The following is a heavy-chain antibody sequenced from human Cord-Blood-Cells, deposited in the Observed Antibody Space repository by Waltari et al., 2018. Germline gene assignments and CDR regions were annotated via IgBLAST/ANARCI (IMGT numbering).Heavy chain of an antibody. CDR3: ARTVAARPDY. J-gene: IGHJ4*02. CDR1: GYTFTGYY. V-gene: IGHV1-2*02. Sequence: QVQLVQSGAEVKKPGASVKVSCKASGYTFTGYYMHWVRQAPGQGVEWMGGSSRTRGGTTDAEKCQGRVTMTGDKSISVAEMGRSRLRSDDTAVYYCARTVAARPDYWGQGTLVTVSS. CDR2: SSRTRGGT. D-gene: IGHD6-6*01.